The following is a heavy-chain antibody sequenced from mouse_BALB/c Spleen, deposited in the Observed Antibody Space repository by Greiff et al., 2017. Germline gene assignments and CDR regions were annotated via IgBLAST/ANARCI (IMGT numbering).Heavy chain of an antibody. J-gene: IGHJ3*01. CDR2: INPSNGGT. D-gene: IGHD2-4*01. CDR1: GYTFTSYY. Sequence: QVQLQQPGAELVKPGASVKLSCKASGYTFTSYYMDWVKQRPGQGLEWIGGINPSNGGTYFNEKFKSKATLTVDKSSSPAYMQLSSLTSEDSAVYCCTRWDYGGAYWGQGTLVTVSA. CDR3: TRWDYGGAY. V-gene: IGHV1S81*02.